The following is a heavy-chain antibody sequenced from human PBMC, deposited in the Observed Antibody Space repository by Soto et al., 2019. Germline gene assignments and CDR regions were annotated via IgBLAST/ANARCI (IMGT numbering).Heavy chain of an antibody. J-gene: IGHJ4*02. V-gene: IGHV1-46*01. CDR2: IDPTGGSA. D-gene: IGHD5-12*01. CDR1: GYSFTSYY. CDR3: AREMATLRGVYFDY. Sequence: ASVKVSCKASGYSFTSYYMHWVRQAPGQGLEWMGIIDPTGGSAKYAQKFQGRVTMTRETSPNTVYMDVSSLRSEDTAVYYCAREMATLRGVYFDYWGQGTMVTVSS.